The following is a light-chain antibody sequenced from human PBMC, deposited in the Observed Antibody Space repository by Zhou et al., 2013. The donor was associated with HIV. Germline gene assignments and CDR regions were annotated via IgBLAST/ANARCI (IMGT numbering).Light chain of an antibody. V-gene: IGKV3-11*01. Sequence: EIVMTQSPATLSVSPGERATLSCRASESLSRNLAWYQQKPGQPPRLLIYASSNRATGTPARFSASGSGTDFTLTISSLEPDDSAIYYCQQGITSTFTFGPGTKVEI. CDR1: ESLSRN. CDR3: QQGITSTFT. J-gene: IGKJ3*01. CDR2: ASS.